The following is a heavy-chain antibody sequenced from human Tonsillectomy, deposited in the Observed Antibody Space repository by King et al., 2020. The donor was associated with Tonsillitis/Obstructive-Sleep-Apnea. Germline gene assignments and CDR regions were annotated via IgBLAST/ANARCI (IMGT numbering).Heavy chain of an antibody. D-gene: IGHD2-8*01. Sequence: QLQESGPGLVKPSETLSLTCTVSGGSISSYYWSWIRQPPGKGLDWIGYIYYSGSTNYNPSPKSRVTISVDTSKNQFSLKLSSVTAADTAVYYCARDMVLEAGGDAFDIWGQGTMVTVSS. CDR1: GGSISSYY. V-gene: IGHV4-59*01. J-gene: IGHJ3*02. CDR3: ARDMVLEAGGDAFDI. CDR2: IYYSGST.